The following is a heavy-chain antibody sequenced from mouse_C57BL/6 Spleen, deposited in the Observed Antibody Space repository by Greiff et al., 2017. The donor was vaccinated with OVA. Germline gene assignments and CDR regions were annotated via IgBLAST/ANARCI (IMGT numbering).Heavy chain of an antibody. Sequence: VQLQQSGAELARPGASVKLSCKASGYTFTSYGISWVKQRTGQGLEWIGEIYPRSGNTSYNEKFKGKATLTADKSSRTAYMELRSLRSEDSAVYFCARELEDGYSWFAYWGQGTLVTVSA. CDR2: IYPRSGNT. CDR3: ARELEDGYSWFAY. J-gene: IGHJ3*01. D-gene: IGHD2-3*01. V-gene: IGHV1-81*01. CDR1: GYTFTSYG.